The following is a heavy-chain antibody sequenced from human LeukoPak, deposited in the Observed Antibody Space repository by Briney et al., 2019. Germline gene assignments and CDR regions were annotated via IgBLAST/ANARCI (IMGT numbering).Heavy chain of an antibody. D-gene: IGHD5-12*01. V-gene: IGHV1-18*01. CDR2: ISTYDDNI. CDR1: GYTFTTYG. CDR3: ARGGIVATENYYYYYMDV. J-gene: IGHJ6*03. Sequence: GASVKVSCKASGYTFTTYGLSWVRQTPGQGLEWLGWISTYDDNIKYAQSLQGRLTLTIDTSTSTAYMELRSLTSDDTAVYYCARGGIVATENYYYYYMDVWGKGTTVTVSS.